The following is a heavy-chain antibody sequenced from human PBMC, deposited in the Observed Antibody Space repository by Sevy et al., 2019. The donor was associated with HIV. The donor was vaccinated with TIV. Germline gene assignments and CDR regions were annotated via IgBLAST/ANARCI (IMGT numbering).Heavy chain of an antibody. CDR1: GFSFRRHG. Sequence: GGSLRLSCGASGFSFRRHGMHWARQAPGKGLEWVAVISNDGSDKQYADSVKGRFTISRDNSKDTLYLEMNNLRPEDTAVYYCANSRGTYDGSSWLYYYYDMEVWGQGTTVTVSS. CDR2: ISNDGSDK. CDR3: ANSRGTYDGSSWLYYYYDMEV. V-gene: IGHV3-30*18. D-gene: IGHD6-13*01. J-gene: IGHJ6*02.